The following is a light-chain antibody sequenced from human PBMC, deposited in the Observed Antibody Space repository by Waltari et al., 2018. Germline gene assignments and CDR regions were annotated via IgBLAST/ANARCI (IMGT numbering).Light chain of an antibody. CDR3: QQHHNLPYT. J-gene: IGKJ2*01. CDR1: QDIYNY. V-gene: IGKV1-33*01. CDR2: EAS. Sequence: DIHMTQSPSSLSASVGDRVTITCQATQDIYNYLNWYLQKPGEAPKLRSYEASCLQPGAPSRVGGDGYGTDVTFSICSLQPDDIGTYYCQQHHNLPYTFGQGTK.